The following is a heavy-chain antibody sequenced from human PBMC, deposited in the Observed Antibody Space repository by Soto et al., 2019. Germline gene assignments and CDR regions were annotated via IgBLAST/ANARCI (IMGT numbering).Heavy chain of an antibody. Sequence: EVQMVESGGGLVKPGGSLRLSCAASGFVFSSYTLHWVRLPPGKGLEWVSSISGARTSIYYADSVRGRFTVSRDNTNNSLYLQMDSLRAEDTALYYCARVIHLQRPGRGHDVLEIWGLGTMVTVSS. V-gene: IGHV3-21*01. J-gene: IGHJ3*02. CDR3: ARVIHLQRPGRGHDVLEI. D-gene: IGHD1-1*01. CDR1: GFVFSSYT. CDR2: ISGARTSI.